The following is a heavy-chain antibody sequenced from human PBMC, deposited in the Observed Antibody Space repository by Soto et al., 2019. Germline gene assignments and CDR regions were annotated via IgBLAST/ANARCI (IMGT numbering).Heavy chain of an antibody. Sequence: SETLSLTCTVSGGSISSYYWSWIRQPPGKGLEWIGYIYYSGSTNYNPSLKSRVTISVDTSKNQFSLKLSSVTAADTAVYYCARVSTVTTFYYGMDVWGQGTTVTVSS. V-gene: IGHV4-59*08. CDR3: ARVSTVTTFYYGMDV. CDR1: GGSISSYY. D-gene: IGHD4-17*01. J-gene: IGHJ6*02. CDR2: IYYSGST.